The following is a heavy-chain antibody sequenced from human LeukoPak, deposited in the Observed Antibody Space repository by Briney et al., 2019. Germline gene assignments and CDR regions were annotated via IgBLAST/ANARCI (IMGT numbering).Heavy chain of an antibody. V-gene: IGHV3-33*01. D-gene: IGHD3-22*01. CDR2: IWYDGSNK. Sequence: GGSLRLSCAASGFTFSSYGMHWVRQAPGKGLEWVAVIWYDGSNKYYADSVKGRFTISRDNSKNTLYLQMNSLRAEDTAVYYCTTVDDYYDSRPFDYWGQGTLVTVSS. CDR1: GFTFSSYG. J-gene: IGHJ4*02. CDR3: TTVDDYYDSRPFDY.